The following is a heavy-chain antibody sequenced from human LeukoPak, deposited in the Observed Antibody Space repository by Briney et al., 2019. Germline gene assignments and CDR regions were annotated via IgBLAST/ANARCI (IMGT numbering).Heavy chain of an antibody. D-gene: IGHD2-8*02. CDR1: GFTFSSYA. V-gene: IGHV3-23*01. J-gene: IGHJ4*02. CDR2: ISGSGGST. Sequence: GGSLRLSCAASGFTFSSYAMSWVRQAPGKGLEWVSAISGSGGSTYYADSVKGRFTISRDNSKNTLYLQMNSLRAEDTAVYYCAKEPFRLVVYVLNFDYWGQGTLVTVSS. CDR3: AKEPFRLVVYVLNFDY.